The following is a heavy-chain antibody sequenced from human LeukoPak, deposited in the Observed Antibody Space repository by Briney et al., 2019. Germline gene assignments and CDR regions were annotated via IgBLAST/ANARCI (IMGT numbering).Heavy chain of an antibody. Sequence: ASVTVSCKASGYTFTSYGISWVRQAPGQGLEWMGWISAYNGNTNYAQKLQGRVTMTTDTSTSTAYMELRSLRSDDTAVYYCARIRIAAAKNWFDPWGQGTLVTVSS. CDR3: ARIRIAAAKNWFDP. J-gene: IGHJ5*02. CDR1: GYTFTSYG. CDR2: ISAYNGNT. V-gene: IGHV1-18*01. D-gene: IGHD6-13*01.